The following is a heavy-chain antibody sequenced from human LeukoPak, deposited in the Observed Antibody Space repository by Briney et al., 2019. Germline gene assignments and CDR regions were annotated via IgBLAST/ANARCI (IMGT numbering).Heavy chain of an antibody. Sequence: PSETLSLTCAVSGGSISSSNWWSWVRQPPGKGLEWIGYIYYSGSTNYNPSLKSRVTMSVDTSKNQFSLKLSSVTAADTAVYYCARDRTVVVAATTYYYYYYMDVWGKGTTVTISS. CDR2: IYYSGST. J-gene: IGHJ6*03. D-gene: IGHD2-15*01. V-gene: IGHV4-4*02. CDR1: GGSISSSNW. CDR3: ARDRTVVVAATTYYYYYYMDV.